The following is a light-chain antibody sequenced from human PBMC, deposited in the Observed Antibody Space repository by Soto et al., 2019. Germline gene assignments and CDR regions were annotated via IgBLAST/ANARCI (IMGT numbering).Light chain of an antibody. CDR3: NSYTSKSTGV. Sequence: QSAPTQPASVSGSPGHSITNSCTGTSSDVGGYNYVSWYQQHPGKAPKLIIYEVSNRPSGVSNRFSGSKSGNTASLTISGLQAEDEADYYCNSYTSKSTGVFGTVTKLTVL. CDR1: SSDVGGYNY. CDR2: EVS. J-gene: IGLJ1*01. V-gene: IGLV2-14*01.